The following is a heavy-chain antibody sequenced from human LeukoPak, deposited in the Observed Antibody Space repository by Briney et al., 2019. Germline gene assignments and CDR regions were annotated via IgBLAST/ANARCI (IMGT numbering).Heavy chain of an antibody. J-gene: IGHJ4*02. Sequence: SETLSLTCTVSGGSISSYYWSWIRQPPGKGLEWIGYIYYSGSTNYNPSLKSRVTISVDTSKNQFSLKLSSVTAADTAVYYCARDLGSSWYDYWGQGTLVTVSS. CDR3: ARDLGSSWYDY. D-gene: IGHD6-13*01. CDR1: GGSISSYY. CDR2: IYYSGST. V-gene: IGHV4-59*01.